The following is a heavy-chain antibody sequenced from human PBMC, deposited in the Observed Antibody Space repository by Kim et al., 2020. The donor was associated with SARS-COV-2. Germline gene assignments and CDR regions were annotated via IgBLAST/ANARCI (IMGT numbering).Heavy chain of an antibody. V-gene: IGHV3-30*04. CDR2: ISYDGSNK. D-gene: IGHD4-17*01. CDR1: GFTFSSYA. CDR3: ARAPVRYGDYFDY. J-gene: IGHJ4*02. Sequence: GGSLRLSCAASGFTFSSYAMHWVRQAPGKGLEWVAVISYDGSNKYYVDSVKGRFTISRDNSKNTLYLQMNSLRAEDTAVYYCARAPVRYGDYFDYWGQVTLVTVSS.